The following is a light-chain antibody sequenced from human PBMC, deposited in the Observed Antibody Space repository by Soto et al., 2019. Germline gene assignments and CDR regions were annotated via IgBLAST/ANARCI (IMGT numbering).Light chain of an antibody. Sequence: DIQMTQSPSSLSASVGDRVTITCRASQSTSNYLNWYQQKPGKAPNLLIYAASTLQSGVTSRFSGSGSGTDFTLTISSLQPEDRATYYCQQSYSTPFTFGGGTKVEIK. J-gene: IGKJ4*01. V-gene: IGKV1-39*01. CDR1: QSTSNY. CDR2: AAS. CDR3: QQSYSTPFT.